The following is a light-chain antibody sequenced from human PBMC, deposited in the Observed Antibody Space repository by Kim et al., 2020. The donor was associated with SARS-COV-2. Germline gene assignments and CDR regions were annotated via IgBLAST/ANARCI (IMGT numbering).Light chain of an antibody. V-gene: IGLV8-61*01. J-gene: IGLJ3*02. CDR2: TTD. CDR1: SGSVSATNY. CDR3: VVHLGRGIWL. Sequence: QTVVTQEPSFSVSPGGTVTLTCGLNSGSVSATNYPAWYQQSPGQAPRTLIYTTDTRSSAVPARFSGSILGNKAALTITGAQADDESDYYCVVHLGRGIWLFGGGTQLTVL.